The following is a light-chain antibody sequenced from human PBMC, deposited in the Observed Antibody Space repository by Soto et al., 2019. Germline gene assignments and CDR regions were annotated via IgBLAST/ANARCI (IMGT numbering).Light chain of an antibody. J-gene: IGKJ3*01. CDR2: GAS. CDR3: QQYNNWPFT. CDR1: QSVSSN. V-gene: IGKV3-15*01. Sequence: EIVMTQSPATLSVSPGERATLSCRASQSVSSNLAWYQQKPGQAPRLLIYGASTRATGIPARFSGSGSGTDFTLTISSLQSEDCAVYYCQQYNNWPFTVGPGTKVDIK.